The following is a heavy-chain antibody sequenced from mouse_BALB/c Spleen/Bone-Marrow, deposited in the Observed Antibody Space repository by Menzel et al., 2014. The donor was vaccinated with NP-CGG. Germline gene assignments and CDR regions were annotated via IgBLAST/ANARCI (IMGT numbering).Heavy chain of an antibody. D-gene: IGHD2-4*01. J-gene: IGHJ3*01. CDR2: ISGGGSYI. Sequence: EVKLEESGGDLVKPGGPLKLSCAASGFTFSSYGMSWVRQTPEKRLEWVATISGGGSYIYYADNVKGRFIISRDNAKNNLYLQVRSLRSEDTALYYCAREGYDYDWFADWGQGTLVTVSA. CDR3: AREGYDYDWFAD. CDR1: GFTFSSYG. V-gene: IGHV5-9-2*01.